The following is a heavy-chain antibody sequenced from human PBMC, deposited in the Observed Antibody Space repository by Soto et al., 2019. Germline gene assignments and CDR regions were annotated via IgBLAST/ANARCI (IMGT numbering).Heavy chain of an antibody. CDR3: ARDGYYYDSSGYAPFDY. CDR2: IWYDGSNK. Sequence: QVQLVESGGGVVQPGRSLRLSCAASGFTFSSYGRHWVRQAPGKGLEWVAVIWYDGSNKYYADSVKGRFTISRDNSKNTLYLQMNSLRAEDTAVYYCARDGYYYDSSGYAPFDYWGQGTLVTVSS. J-gene: IGHJ4*02. CDR1: GFTFSSYG. D-gene: IGHD3-22*01. V-gene: IGHV3-33*01.